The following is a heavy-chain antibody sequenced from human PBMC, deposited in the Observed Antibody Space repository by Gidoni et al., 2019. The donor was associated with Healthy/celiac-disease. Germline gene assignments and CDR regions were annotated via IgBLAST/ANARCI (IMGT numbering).Heavy chain of an antibody. D-gene: IGHD3-10*01. CDR2: ISGSGGST. V-gene: IGHV3-23*01. CDR3: AKDVSPLMVRGVMYDY. CDR1: GFTFSSYA. Sequence: EVQLLESGGGLVQPGGSLRLSCAASGFTFSSYAMSWVRQAPGKGLEWVSAISGSGGSTYYADSVKGRFTISRDNSKNTLYLQMNSLRAEDTAVYYCAKDVSPLMVRGVMYDYWGQGTLVTVSS. J-gene: IGHJ4*02.